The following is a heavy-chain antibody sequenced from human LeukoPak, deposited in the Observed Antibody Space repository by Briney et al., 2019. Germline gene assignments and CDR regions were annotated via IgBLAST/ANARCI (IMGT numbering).Heavy chain of an antibody. CDR1: GFTFSSNY. D-gene: IGHD1-1*01. Sequence: GGSLRLSCAASGFTFSSNYMSWVRQAPGKGLEWVAVISYDGSNKYYADSVKGRFTISRDNAKDSLYLEMNSLRAEDTAVYYCASSATGTTGSSAFDIWGQGTMVTVSS. J-gene: IGHJ3*02. CDR3: ASSATGTTGSSAFDI. CDR2: ISYDGSNK. V-gene: IGHV3-30*03.